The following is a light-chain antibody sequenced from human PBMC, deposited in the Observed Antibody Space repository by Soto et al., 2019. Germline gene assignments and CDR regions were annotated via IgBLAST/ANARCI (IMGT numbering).Light chain of an antibody. Sequence: IVMTQSPATLSVSAGERATLSCRARQSVRSNLAWYQQKPGQAPRLLIYDASTRATGIPARFSGSGSGTEFILTISSLQSEDFGVYYCQQYNNWPPITFGQGTRLENK. CDR3: QQYNNWPPIT. J-gene: IGKJ5*01. CDR1: QSVRSN. V-gene: IGKV3D-15*01. CDR2: DAS.